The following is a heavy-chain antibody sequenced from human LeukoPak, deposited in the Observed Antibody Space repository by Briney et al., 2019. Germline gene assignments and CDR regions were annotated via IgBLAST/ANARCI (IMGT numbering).Heavy chain of an antibody. V-gene: IGHV3-23*01. CDR2: VSFRGGT. D-gene: IGHD6-6*01. J-gene: IGHJ4*02. Sequence: GGSLRLSCAASGFILSSHGMSWVRQVPGKRLEWVSTVSFRGGTYYTDSVKGRFSTSRDNSKSTLLLQMNSLRVEDTAVYYCAKLASSPFFDYWGQGTLVTVSS. CDR1: GFILSSHG. CDR3: AKLASSPFFDY.